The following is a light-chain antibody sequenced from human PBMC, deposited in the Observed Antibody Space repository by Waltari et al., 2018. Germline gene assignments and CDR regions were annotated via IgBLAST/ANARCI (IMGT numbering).Light chain of an antibody. Sequence: EIVLTQSPDTLSLSPGERATLSCRASQSVSDYYLAWSQQKPGQAPRLLIYSAYNRAAGVPDRFSGSGSGTDFTLTISRLEPGDFAVYYCQQYGSSFPWTFGQGTKVEI. CDR2: SAY. J-gene: IGKJ1*01. CDR3: QQYGSSFPWT. CDR1: QSVSDYY. V-gene: IGKV3-20*01.